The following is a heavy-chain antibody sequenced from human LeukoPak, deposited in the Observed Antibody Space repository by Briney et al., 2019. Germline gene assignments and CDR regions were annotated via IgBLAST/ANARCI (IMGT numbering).Heavy chain of an antibody. V-gene: IGHV3-23*01. Sequence: GGSLRLSCAASGFTFSSYAMTWVRQAPGKGVEWVSAITDSTYFAHSVKGRFTISRDSSKNRMYLQMNSLRVKATAVYYCARYCSGGRCYSGLDPWGQGALVTVSS. CDR1: GFTFSSYA. D-gene: IGHD2-15*01. CDR3: ARYCSGGRCYSGLDP. CDR2: ITDST. J-gene: IGHJ5*02.